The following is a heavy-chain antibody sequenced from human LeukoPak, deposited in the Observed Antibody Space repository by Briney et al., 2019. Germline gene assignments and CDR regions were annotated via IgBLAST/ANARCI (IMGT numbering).Heavy chain of an antibody. V-gene: IGHV3-30*18. CDR3: AKGYSSSWHFDY. J-gene: IGHJ4*02. Sequence: PGGSLRLSCAASGFTFSSYGMPWVRQAPGKGLEWVAVISYDGSNKYYADSVKGRFTISRDNSKNTLYLQMNSLRAEDTAVYYCAKGYSSSWHFDYWGQGTLVTVSS. D-gene: IGHD6-13*01. CDR1: GFTFSSYG. CDR2: ISYDGSNK.